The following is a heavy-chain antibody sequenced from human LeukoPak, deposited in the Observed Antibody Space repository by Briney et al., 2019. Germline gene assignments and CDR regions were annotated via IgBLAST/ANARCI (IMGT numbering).Heavy chain of an antibody. CDR3: ARELPGAMVRGVITTPSFDY. CDR1: GYTFTGYY. D-gene: IGHD3-10*01. J-gene: IGHJ4*02. V-gene: IGHV1-2*02. Sequence: VSVKVSCKASGYTFTGYYMHWVRQAPGQGLEWMGWINPNSGGTNYAQKFQGRVTMTRDTSISTAYMELSRLRSDDTAVYYCARELPGAMVRGVITTPSFDYWGQGTLVTVSS. CDR2: INPNSGGT.